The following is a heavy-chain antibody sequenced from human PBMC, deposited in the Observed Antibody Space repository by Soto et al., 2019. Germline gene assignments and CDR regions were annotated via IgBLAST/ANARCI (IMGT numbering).Heavy chain of an antibody. CDR3: ARGGTNGWSLDY. CDR1: GFTFSNYA. D-gene: IGHD6-19*01. J-gene: IGHJ4*02. Sequence: GGSLRLSCAASGFTFSNYAMHWVRQAPGRGLQWVAIIWYDGSKKYYGDSVEGRFTIFRDNSNNMLYLQVNSLRAEDTAVYYRARGGTNGWSLDYWGQGTPVTVSS. V-gene: IGHV3-33*01. CDR2: IWYDGSKK.